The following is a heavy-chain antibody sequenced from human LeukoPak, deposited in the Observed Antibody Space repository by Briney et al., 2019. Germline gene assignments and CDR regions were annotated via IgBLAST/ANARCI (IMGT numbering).Heavy chain of an antibody. V-gene: IGHV3-21*01. Sequence: PGGSLRLSCAASGFTFSSYSMNWVRQAPGKGLEWVSFISSSSSYIYYTDSVKGRFIISRDNAKNSLYLQMNSLRAEDTAVYYCARDPSGSYGGFWGQGTLVTVSS. J-gene: IGHJ4*02. D-gene: IGHD4-23*01. CDR3: ARDPSGSYGGF. CDR1: GFTFSSYS. CDR2: ISSSSSYI.